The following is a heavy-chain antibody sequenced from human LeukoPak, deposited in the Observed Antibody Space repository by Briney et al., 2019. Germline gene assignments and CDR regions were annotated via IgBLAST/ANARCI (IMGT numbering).Heavy chain of an antibody. CDR3: ARRYYDNTGYYYLDY. D-gene: IGHD3-22*01. J-gene: IGHJ4*02. Sequence: SETLSLACNVSGGAVTGSTYYWAWIRQPPGKGLEWIGSMYYSGSTFYTPSLKSRVTISVDTSKNHFSLKLTSVTAADTATYYCARRYYDNTGYYYLDYWGQGTLVTVSS. V-gene: IGHV4-39*02. CDR2: MYYSGST. CDR1: GGAVTGSTYY.